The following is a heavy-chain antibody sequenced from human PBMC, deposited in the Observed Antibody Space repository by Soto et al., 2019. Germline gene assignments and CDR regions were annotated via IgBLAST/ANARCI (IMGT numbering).Heavy chain of an antibody. J-gene: IGHJ6*02. Sequence: ASVKVSCKASGGTFSSYAISWVRQAPGQGLEWMGGIIPIFGTANYAQKFQGRVTITADESTSTAYMELSSLRSEDTAVYYCASCYDSLRVIRVVKARYYYYYGMDVWGQGTTVTVSS. CDR3: ASCYDSLRVIRVVKARYYYYYGMDV. D-gene: IGHD3-22*01. CDR1: GGTFSSYA. CDR2: IIPIFGTA. V-gene: IGHV1-69*13.